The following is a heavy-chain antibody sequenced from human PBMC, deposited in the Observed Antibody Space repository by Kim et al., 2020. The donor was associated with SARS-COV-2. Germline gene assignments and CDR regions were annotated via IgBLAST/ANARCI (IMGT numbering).Heavy chain of an antibody. CDR3: ARGGGPDYGDEGGFDP. Sequence: PSLKSRLTVSVDTSKKKFSLKLSSVTAADTAVYYCARGGGPDYGDEGGFDPWGQGTLVTVSS. J-gene: IGHJ5*02. V-gene: IGHV4-30-2*04. D-gene: IGHD4-17*01.